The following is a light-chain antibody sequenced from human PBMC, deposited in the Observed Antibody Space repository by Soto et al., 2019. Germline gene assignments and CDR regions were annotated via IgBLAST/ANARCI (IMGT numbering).Light chain of an antibody. CDR1: SSDVGAYKY. CDR3: SSYTSSNTYV. Sequence: QSALTQPASVSGSPGQSITISCTGTSSDVGAYKYVSWCQHHPGKVPQLMIYDVSNRPSGVSDRFSGSKSGNTASLTISGLQAEDEADYYCSSYTSSNTYVFGTGTKSPS. J-gene: IGLJ1*01. CDR2: DVS. V-gene: IGLV2-14*03.